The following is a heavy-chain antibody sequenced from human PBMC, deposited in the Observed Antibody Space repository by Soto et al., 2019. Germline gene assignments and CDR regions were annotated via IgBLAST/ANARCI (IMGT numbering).Heavy chain of an antibody. CDR2: INHSGST. V-gene: IGHV4-34*01. D-gene: IGHD6-13*01. CDR3: ARVAAAVYYYYYYYMDV. CDR1: GGSFSGYY. Sequence: KQSQTLSLTCAVYGGSFSGYYWSWIRQPPGKGLEWIGEINHSGSTNYNPSLKSRVTISVDTSKNQFSLKLSSVTAADTAVYYCARVAAAVYYYYYYYMDVWGKGTTVTVSS. J-gene: IGHJ6*03.